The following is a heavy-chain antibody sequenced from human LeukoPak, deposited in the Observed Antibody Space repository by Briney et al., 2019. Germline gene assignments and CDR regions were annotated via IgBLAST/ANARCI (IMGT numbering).Heavy chain of an antibody. CDR2: ISAYNGST. Sequence: ASVKVSCKASGYTFTSYGISWVRQAPGQGLEWMGWISAYNGSTNYAQKLQGRVTMTTDTPTSTAYMELRSLRSDDTAVYYCARDWDTMVRGVINPLYFDYWGQGTLVTVSS. V-gene: IGHV1-18*04. CDR1: GYTFTSYG. J-gene: IGHJ4*02. CDR3: ARDWDTMVRGVINPLYFDY. D-gene: IGHD3-10*01.